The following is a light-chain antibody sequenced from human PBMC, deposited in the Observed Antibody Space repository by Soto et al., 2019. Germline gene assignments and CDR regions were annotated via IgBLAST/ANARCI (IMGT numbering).Light chain of an antibody. V-gene: IGLV2-14*03. CDR1: SSEVCSYYY. CDR2: DVN. Sequence: QSVLTQPASVSGSPGQSITFFCTGTSSEVCSYYYVSCHQQHPGKAPKLIIYDVNNRPSGVPSRFSGSKSGNTASLIISGLQTEDEADYYCCAYSTSGTHVFGTGTKVTVL. J-gene: IGLJ1*01. CDR3: CAYSTSGTHV.